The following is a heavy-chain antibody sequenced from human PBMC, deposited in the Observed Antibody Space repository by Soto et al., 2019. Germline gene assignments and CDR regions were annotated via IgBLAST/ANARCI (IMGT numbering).Heavy chain of an antibody. D-gene: IGHD1-20*01. CDR1: GYTFSSFD. CDR3: ASLGLTPGMRAFDF. CDR2: INTNSGNT. Sequence: QVQLVQSGAEVKKPGASVKVSCKASGYTFSSFDINWVRQATGQGPEWMGWINTNSGNTGYAQKFQGRVTMTRDTALSTAYMELTSLTSEDTALYYCASLGLTPGMRAFDFWGQGTLVSVSS. V-gene: IGHV1-8*01. J-gene: IGHJ4*02.